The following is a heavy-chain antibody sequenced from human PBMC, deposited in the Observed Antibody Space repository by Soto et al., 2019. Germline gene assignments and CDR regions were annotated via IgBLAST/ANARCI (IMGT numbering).Heavy chain of an antibody. V-gene: IGHV4-34*01. J-gene: IGHJ6*02. Sequence: SETLSLTCTASGGSMSTYYWNWIRQPPGKGLEWIGEINHSGSTNYNPSLKSRVTISVDTSKNQFSLKLSSVTAADTAVYYCATFNQIAALPPNYYYSYGMDVWGQGTTVTVSS. CDR3: ATFNQIAALPPNYYYSYGMDV. CDR1: GGSMSTYY. D-gene: IGHD6-6*01. CDR2: INHSGST.